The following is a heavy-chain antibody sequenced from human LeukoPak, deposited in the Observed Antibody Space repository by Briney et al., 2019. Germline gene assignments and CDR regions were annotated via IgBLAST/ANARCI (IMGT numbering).Heavy chain of an antibody. D-gene: IGHD3-16*02. J-gene: IGHJ4*02. V-gene: IGHV3-23*01. CDR3: ATDYDYVWGSYRFPRDDY. CDR1: GFTFSTYV. Sequence: PGGSLRLSCAASGFTFSTYVVNWVRQAPGKGLEWVSTITGSGGSTYYADSVKGRFTISRDNSKNTLYLQMNSLRAEDTAVYYCATDYDYVWGSYRFPRDDYWGQGTLVTVSS. CDR2: ITGSGGST.